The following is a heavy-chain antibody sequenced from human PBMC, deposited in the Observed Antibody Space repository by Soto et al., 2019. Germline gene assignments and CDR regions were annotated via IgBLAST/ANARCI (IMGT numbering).Heavy chain of an antibody. CDR2: ISWDGIKK. CDR1: GFTFNDYT. D-gene: IGHD4-4*01. J-gene: IGHJ4*02. V-gene: IGHV3-43*01. Sequence: VQLVESGGVVIQPGGSLRLSCTASGFTFNDYTMHWVRQVPGKGLEWVSLISWDGIKKRFADSVEGRFTISRDNSKNSLSLQMNSLRTEDTALYYCAKDRGNYRGFDYWGQGTLVTVSS. CDR3: AKDRGNYRGFDY.